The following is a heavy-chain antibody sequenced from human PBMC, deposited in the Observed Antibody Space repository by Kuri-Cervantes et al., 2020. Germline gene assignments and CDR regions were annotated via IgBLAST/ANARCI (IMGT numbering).Heavy chain of an antibody. CDR2: ISSSGSTI. CDR3: ARDHYDFWSGSWGVYGMDV. D-gene: IGHD3-3*01. Sequence: GESLKISCAASGFTFSDYYMSWIRQAPGKGLEWVSDISSSGSTIYYADSVKGRFTISRDNAKNTQYLQMNSLRPEETAVCYCARDHYDFWSGSWGVYGMDVWGQGTTVTVSS. V-gene: IGHV3-11*04. J-gene: IGHJ6*02. CDR1: GFTFSDYY.